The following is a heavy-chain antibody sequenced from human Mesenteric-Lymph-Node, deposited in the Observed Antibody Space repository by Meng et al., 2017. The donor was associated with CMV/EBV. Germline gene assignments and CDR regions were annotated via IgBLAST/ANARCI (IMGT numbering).Heavy chain of an antibody. CDR1: GFTFDDYA. J-gene: IGHJ4*02. CDR2: ISWNSGSI. CDR3: ARDHSNHRSTSGY. Sequence: SLKISCAASGFTFDDYAMHWVRQAPGKGLEWVSGISWNSGSIGYADSVKGRFTISRDNAKNSLYLQMNSLRAEDTAVYFCARDHSNHRSTSGYWGQGTLVTVSS. V-gene: IGHV3-9*01. D-gene: IGHD2-2*01.